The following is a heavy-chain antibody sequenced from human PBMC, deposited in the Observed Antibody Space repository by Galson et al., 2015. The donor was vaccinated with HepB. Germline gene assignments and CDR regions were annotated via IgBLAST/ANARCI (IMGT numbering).Heavy chain of an antibody. CDR2: IYPGDSDT. CDR3: ARMGWDYDSSGPDAFDI. J-gene: IGHJ3*02. Sequence: SGAEVKKPGESPKISCKGFGYSFTSYWSGWVRQMPGKGLEWMGIIYPGDSDTRYSPSFQGQVTIPADKSISTAYLQWSSLKASDTAMYYCARMGWDYDSSGPDAFDIWGQGTMVTVSS. V-gene: IGHV5-51*01. CDR1: GYSFTSYW. D-gene: IGHD3-22*01.